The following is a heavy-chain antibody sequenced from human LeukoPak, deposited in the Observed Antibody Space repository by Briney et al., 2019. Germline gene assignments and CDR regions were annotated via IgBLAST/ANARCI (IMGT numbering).Heavy chain of an antibody. V-gene: IGHV3-74*01. Sequence: GGSLRLSCAASGLTFSSWYMYWVRQRPGKGLEWLCRITSDGTTSYYADSVRGRFTISRDNAKNTLYLQMNSLTDEDTAVDYSASPKPDYWGQGTLVTVSS. CDR2: ITSDGTTS. CDR1: GLTFSSWY. J-gene: IGHJ4*02. CDR3: ASPKPDY.